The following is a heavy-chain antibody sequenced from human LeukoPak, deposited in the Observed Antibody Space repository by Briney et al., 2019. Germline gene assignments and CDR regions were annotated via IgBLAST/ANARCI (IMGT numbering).Heavy chain of an antibody. Sequence: QPSETLSLTCTVSGGSISSYYWSWIRQPPGKGLEWIGYIYYSGSTNYNPSLKSRVTISVDTSKNQFSLKLSSVTAADTAVYYCAREVGLYGSGSYSFDYWGQGTLVTVSS. V-gene: IGHV4-59*01. CDR2: IYYSGST. CDR1: GGSISSYY. D-gene: IGHD3-10*01. CDR3: AREVGLYGSGSYSFDY. J-gene: IGHJ4*02.